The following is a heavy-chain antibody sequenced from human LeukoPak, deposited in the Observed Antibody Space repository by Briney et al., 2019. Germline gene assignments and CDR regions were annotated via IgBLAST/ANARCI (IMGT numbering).Heavy chain of an antibody. CDR2: MYYSGST. D-gene: IGHD3-16*01. V-gene: IGHV4-59*11. CDR1: GDSISSHY. Sequence: SETLSLTCTVSGDSISSHYWSWIRQPPGKGLEWIGYMYYSGSTTYNPSLESRVTVSLDTSKNQFSLSVTSVTAADTAVYYCARVVSHNWFDTWGQGILVTVSS. J-gene: IGHJ5*02. CDR3: ARVVSHNWFDT.